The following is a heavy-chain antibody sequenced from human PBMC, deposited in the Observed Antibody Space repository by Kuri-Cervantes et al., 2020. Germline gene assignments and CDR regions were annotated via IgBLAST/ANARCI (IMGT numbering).Heavy chain of an antibody. CDR2: ISAYNGNT. V-gene: IGHV1-18*01. D-gene: IGHD3-22*01. J-gene: IGHJ6*02. Sequence: ASVKVSCKASGYTFTSYGISWVRQAPGQGLEWMGWISAYNGNTNYAQKLQGRVTMTTDTSTSTAYMELRSLRSDDTAMYYCAADLGYYDSSGQTSYYYYGMDVWGQGTTVTVSS. CDR3: AADLGYYDSSGQTSYYYYGMDV. CDR1: GYTFTSYG.